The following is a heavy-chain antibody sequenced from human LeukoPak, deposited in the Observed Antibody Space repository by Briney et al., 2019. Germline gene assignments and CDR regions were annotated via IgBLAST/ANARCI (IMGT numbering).Heavy chain of an antibody. J-gene: IGHJ4*02. V-gene: IGHV1-2*02. Sequence: ASVKVSCKASGYTFTGYYMHWVRQAPGQGLEWMGWINPNSGGTNYAQKFQGRVTMTRDTSISTAYMELSRLRSDDTAVYYCARPLLSSGSYQFDYWGQGTLVTVSS. CDR2: INPNSGGT. D-gene: IGHD3-10*02. CDR1: GYTFTGYY. CDR3: ARPLLSSGSYQFDY.